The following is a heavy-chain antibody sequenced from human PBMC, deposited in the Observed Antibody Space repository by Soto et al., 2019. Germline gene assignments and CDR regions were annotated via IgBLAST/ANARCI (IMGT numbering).Heavy chain of an antibody. CDR2: IRSKANSYAT. CDR1: GFTFSGSA. V-gene: IGHV3-73*02. Sequence: EVQLVESGGGLVQPGGSLKLSCAASGFTFSGSAMHWVRQASGKGLEWVGRIRSKANSYATAYAASVKGRFTISRDDSKNTAYLQMNSLKTEDTAVYYCTFTWDSSGYYYRYDYWGQGTLVTVSS. J-gene: IGHJ4*02. D-gene: IGHD3-22*01. CDR3: TFTWDSSGYYYRYDY.